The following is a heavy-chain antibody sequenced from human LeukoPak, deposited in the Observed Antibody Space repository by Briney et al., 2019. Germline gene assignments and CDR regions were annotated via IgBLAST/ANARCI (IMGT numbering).Heavy chain of an antibody. Sequence: SETLSLTCAVSGYSVGSAYYWVWIRQPPGKGLEWIGTISHNGNAYYNPSLKSRLAMSVEISKNQFSLHLNSVTAADTAVYFCARDPNWDSWFDPWGQGALVTVSS. J-gene: IGHJ5*02. V-gene: IGHV4-38-2*02. CDR1: GYSVGSAYY. CDR3: ARDPNWDSWFDP. CDR2: ISHNGNA. D-gene: IGHD3-16*01.